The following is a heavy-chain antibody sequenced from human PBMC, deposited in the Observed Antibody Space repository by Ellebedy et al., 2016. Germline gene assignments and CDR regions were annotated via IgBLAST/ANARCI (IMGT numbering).Heavy chain of an antibody. CDR3: ARGVGSGWFDP. CDR1: GFIFSSYT. V-gene: IGHV3-23*01. J-gene: IGHJ5*02. D-gene: IGHD2-15*01. CDR2: ISGSGANT. Sequence: GESLKISCAVSGFIFSSYTMTWVRQAPGKGLEWVSGISGSGANTYYADSVKGRFTISRDNSKNTLYLQMNSLRAEDTAVYYCARGVGSGWFDPWGQGTLVTVSS.